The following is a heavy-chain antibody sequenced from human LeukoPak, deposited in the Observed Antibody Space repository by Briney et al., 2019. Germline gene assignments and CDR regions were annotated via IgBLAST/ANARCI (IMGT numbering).Heavy chain of an antibody. V-gene: IGHV3-30*18. CDR1: GFTFSSYG. J-gene: IGHJ6*02. CDR3: AKDRLIWFGELLRYYYYGMDV. Sequence: GGSLRLSCAASGFTFSSYGMHWVRQAPGKGLEWVAVISYDGSNKYYAGSVKGRFTISRDNSKNTLYLQMNSLRAEDTAVYYCAKDRLIWFGELLRYYYYGMDVWGQGTTVTVSS. CDR2: ISYDGSNK. D-gene: IGHD3-10*01.